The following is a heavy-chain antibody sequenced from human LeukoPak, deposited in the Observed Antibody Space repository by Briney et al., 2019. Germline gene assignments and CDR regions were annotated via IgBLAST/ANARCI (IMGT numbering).Heavy chain of an antibody. Sequence: SVKVSCKASGYTFTSYYMHWVRQAAGQGLEWMGIINPSGGSTSYAQKFQGRVTMTRDTSTSTVYMELSSLRSEDTAVYYCARGDYGGNSGLGFDYWGQGTLVTVSS. CDR1: GYTFTSYY. CDR3: ARGDYGGNSGLGFDY. D-gene: IGHD4-23*01. J-gene: IGHJ4*02. CDR2: INPSGGST. V-gene: IGHV1-46*01.